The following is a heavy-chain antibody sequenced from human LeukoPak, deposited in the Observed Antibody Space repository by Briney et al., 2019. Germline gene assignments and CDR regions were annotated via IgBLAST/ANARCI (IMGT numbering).Heavy chain of an antibody. J-gene: IGHJ4*02. CDR3: ARHFYGSGTYYHFDY. D-gene: IGHD3-10*01. CDR2: ISPYNGNT. Sequence: ASVKVSCKASGYTFTSYGISWVRQAPGQGPEWMGWISPYNGNTNYAQELQGRATMTTDTSTSTAYMELRSLRSDDTAVYYCARHFYGSGTYYHFDYWGQGTLVTVSS. V-gene: IGHV1-18*01. CDR1: GYTFTSYG.